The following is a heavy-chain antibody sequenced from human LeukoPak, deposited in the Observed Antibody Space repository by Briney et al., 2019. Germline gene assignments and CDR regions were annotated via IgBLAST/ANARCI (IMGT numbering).Heavy chain of an antibody. J-gene: IGHJ4*02. CDR2: IKSKTDGWTT. Sequence: PGGSLRLSCAASGFTFSDAWISWVRQAPGKGLEWVARIKSKTDGWTTDYAAPVKGRFTISRDDSKNTLYLQMNSLKTEDTAVYYCTTRPGYYGSGSYLYFDYWGQGTLVTVSS. D-gene: IGHD3-10*01. CDR1: GFTFSDAW. CDR3: TTRPGYYGSGSYLYFDY. V-gene: IGHV3-15*01.